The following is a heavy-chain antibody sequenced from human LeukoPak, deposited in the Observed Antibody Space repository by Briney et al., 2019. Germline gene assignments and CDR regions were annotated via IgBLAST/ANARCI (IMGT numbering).Heavy chain of an antibody. J-gene: IGHJ4*02. CDR3: TRDRYCGGDCYSIDY. V-gene: IGHV3-49*04. Sequence: GGSLRLSCTASGFTFGDYAMSWVRQAPGKGLEWVGFIRSKAYGGTTEYAASVKGRFTISRDDSKSIAYLQMNSLKTEDTAVYYCTRDRYCGGDCYSIDYWGQGTLVTVSS. D-gene: IGHD2-21*02. CDR2: IRSKAYGGTT. CDR1: GFTFGDYA.